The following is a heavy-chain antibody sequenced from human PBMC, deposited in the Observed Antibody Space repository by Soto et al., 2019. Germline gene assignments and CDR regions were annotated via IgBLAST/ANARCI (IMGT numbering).Heavy chain of an antibody. D-gene: IGHD3-3*01. Sequence: TSETLSLTCTVSGGSISSSNYYWAWIRQSPGKGLEWIGSVYYNGFTYYNPSLKSRVTISVDTSKNQFSLKLTSVTAADTAVYYCARMGDFWSGPGELDPWGQGTLVTVS. CDR1: GGSISSSNYY. CDR3: ARMGDFWSGPGELDP. CDR2: VYYNGFT. V-gene: IGHV4-39*01. J-gene: IGHJ5*02.